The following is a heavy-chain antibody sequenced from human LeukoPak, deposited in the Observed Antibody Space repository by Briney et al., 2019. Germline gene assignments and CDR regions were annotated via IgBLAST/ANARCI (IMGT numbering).Heavy chain of an antibody. V-gene: IGHV3-7*01. CDR1: GFTFNKYW. D-gene: IGHD7-27*01. J-gene: IGHJ4*02. Sequence: PGGSLRLSCAASGFTFNKYWMTWVRQAPGKGLEWLANIKQDGSDKHYVNSVKGRFTISRDNAKNSVYLQLNSLRDEDTAIYYCTRENWGPDYWGQGTLVTVSS. CDR2: IKQDGSDK. CDR3: TRENWGPDY.